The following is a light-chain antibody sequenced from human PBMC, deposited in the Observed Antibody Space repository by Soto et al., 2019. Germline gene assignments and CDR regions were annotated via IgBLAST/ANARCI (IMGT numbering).Light chain of an antibody. CDR3: QQSYSNTLS. Sequence: EIVLTQSPATLSLSPGERATLSCRASQSVSSYLAWYQQKPGQAPRLLIYDASNRATGIPARFSGSGSGTDFTLTISSLEPEDFATYYCQQSYSNTLSFGGGTRV. CDR1: QSVSSY. CDR2: DAS. J-gene: IGKJ4*01. V-gene: IGKV3-11*01.